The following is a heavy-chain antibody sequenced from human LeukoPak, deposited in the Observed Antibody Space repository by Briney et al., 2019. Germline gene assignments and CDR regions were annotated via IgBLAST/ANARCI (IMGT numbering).Heavy chain of an antibody. D-gene: IGHD2-21*02. CDR3: ARGGATYCGGDCYYSAGAFDI. V-gene: IGHV3-11*01. CDR1: GFTFSDYY. J-gene: IGHJ3*02. CDR2: ICISDNII. Sequence: GGSLRLSCAASGFTFSDYYMSWIRQAPGKGLEWISYICISDNIIYYADSVRGRFTISRDNAKNSLHLQMNGLRAEDTAVYYCARGGATYCGGDCYYSAGAFDIWGQGTMVTVSS.